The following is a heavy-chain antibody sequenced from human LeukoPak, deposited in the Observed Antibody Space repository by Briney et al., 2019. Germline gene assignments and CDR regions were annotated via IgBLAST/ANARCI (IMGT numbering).Heavy chain of an antibody. Sequence: GGSLRLSCAASGFTFSSYSMNWVRQAPGKGLEWVSSISSSSSYIYYADSVKGRFTISRDNAKNSLYLQMNSLRAEDTAVYYCARDRQIAARPTRKIYGMDVWGQGTTVTVSS. J-gene: IGHJ6*02. D-gene: IGHD6-6*01. CDR1: GFTFSSYS. CDR3: ARDRQIAARPTRKIYGMDV. CDR2: ISSSSSYI. V-gene: IGHV3-21*01.